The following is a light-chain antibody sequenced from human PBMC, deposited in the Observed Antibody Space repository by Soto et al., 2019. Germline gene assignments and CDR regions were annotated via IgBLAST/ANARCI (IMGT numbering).Light chain of an antibody. CDR1: NIGRKS. CDR2: EDS. V-gene: IGLV3-21*02. CDR3: QVWDSTSPGVV. J-gene: IGLJ2*01. Sequence: SYELTQPPSVSVAPGQTARITCGGKNIGRKSVHWYQQKPGQAPVLVVYEDSARPSGIPERFSGSNSGNTATLTVSRVEAGDEADYFCQVWDSTSPGVVFGGGTKLTVL.